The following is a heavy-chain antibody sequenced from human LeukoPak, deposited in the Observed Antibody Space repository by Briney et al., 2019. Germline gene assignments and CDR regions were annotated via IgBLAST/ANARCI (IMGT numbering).Heavy chain of an antibody. V-gene: IGHV4-38-2*02. J-gene: IGHJ4*02. CDR1: GYSISSGYY. CDR2: IYYSGTT. D-gene: IGHD3-10*01. Sequence: SETLSLTCTVSGYSISSGYYWGWIRQPPGKGLEWIGSIYYSGTTYYNPSLKSRVTIAVDTSKNQFSLKLSSVTAADTAVYYCARDHGSHWGQGTLVTVSS. CDR3: ARDHGSH.